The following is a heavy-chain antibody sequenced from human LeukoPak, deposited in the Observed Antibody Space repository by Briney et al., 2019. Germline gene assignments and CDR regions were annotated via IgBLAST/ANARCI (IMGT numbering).Heavy chain of an antibody. V-gene: IGHV3-23*01. J-gene: IGHJ4*02. Sequence: GGSLRLSCVVSGITLSNYGMSWVRQAPGKGLEWVAGISGSGGGTQYADSAKGRFTISRDNRKNTLYLQMNSLRAEDTAMYFCAKRGVVIRVILVGFHKEAYYFDSWGQGALVTVSS. CDR2: ISGSGGGT. D-gene: IGHD3-22*01. CDR3: AKRGVVIRVILVGFHKEAYYFDS. CDR1: GITLSNYG.